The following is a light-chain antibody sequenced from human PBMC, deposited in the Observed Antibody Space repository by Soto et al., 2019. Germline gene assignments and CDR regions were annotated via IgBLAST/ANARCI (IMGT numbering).Light chain of an antibody. Sequence: DIQMTQSPSSVSASVGDRVSITCRASQGITSWLAWYQQKPGRAPTLLIYAASSMQSRVPSRLSGSGSGTDFTLTISSLQPEDCATYFCQQTTSLPLTSGGGTKVEIK. V-gene: IGKV1-12*01. CDR3: QQTTSLPLT. J-gene: IGKJ4*02. CDR2: AAS. CDR1: QGITSW.